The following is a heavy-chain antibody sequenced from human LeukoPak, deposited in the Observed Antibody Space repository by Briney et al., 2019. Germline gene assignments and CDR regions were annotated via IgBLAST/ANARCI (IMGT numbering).Heavy chain of an antibody. D-gene: IGHD6-19*01. V-gene: IGHV5-51*01. CDR3: ARHAIAVAGTSFFDY. CDR2: IYPGDSDT. J-gene: IGHJ4*02. Sequence: GESLKISCKGSGYSFTSYWIGWVRQMPGKGLEWMGIIYPGDSDTRYSPSFQGQVTISADKSISTAYLQWGSLKASDTAMYYCARHAIAVAGTSFFDYWGQGTLVTVSS. CDR1: GYSFTSYW.